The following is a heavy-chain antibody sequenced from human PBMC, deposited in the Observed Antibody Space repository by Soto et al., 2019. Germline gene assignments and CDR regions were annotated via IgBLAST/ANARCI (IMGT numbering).Heavy chain of an antibody. CDR3: ARKESYYDSSGYIS. CDR1: GYSISSSNW. D-gene: IGHD3-22*01. V-gene: IGHV4-28*01. J-gene: IGHJ4*02. Sequence: KPSETLSLTCAVSGYSISSSNWWGWIRQPPGKGLEWIGYIYYSGSTYYNPSLKSRVTMSVDTSKNQFSLKLSSVTAVDTAVYYCARKESYYDSSGYISWGQGTLVTVSS. CDR2: IYYSGST.